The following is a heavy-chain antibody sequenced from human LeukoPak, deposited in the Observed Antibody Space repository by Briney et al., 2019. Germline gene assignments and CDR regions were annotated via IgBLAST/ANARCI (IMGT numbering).Heavy chain of an antibody. D-gene: IGHD2-2*01. CDR1: GGSISSSSYY. J-gene: IGHJ4*02. CDR3: ARDGSVPHNFDY. V-gene: IGHV4-39*07. CDR2: IYYSGST. Sequence: SETLSLTCTVSGGSISSSSYYWGWIRQPPGKGLEWIGSIYYSGSTYYNPSLKSRVTISVDTSKNQFSLKLSSVTAADTAVYYCARDGSVPHNFDYWGQGTLVTVSS.